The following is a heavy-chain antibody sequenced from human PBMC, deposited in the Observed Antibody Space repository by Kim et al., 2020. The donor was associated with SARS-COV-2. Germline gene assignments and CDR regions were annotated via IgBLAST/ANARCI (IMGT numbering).Heavy chain of an antibody. V-gene: IGHV4-39*01. Sequence: SETLSLTCTVSGGSISSSSYYWGWIRQPPGKGLEWIGSIYYSGSTYYNPSLKSRVTISVDTSKNQFSLKLSSVTAADTAVYYCARRLGYFDYWGQGTLVTVSS. CDR3: ARRLGYFDY. CDR2: IYYSGST. J-gene: IGHJ4*02. CDR1: GGSISSSSYY.